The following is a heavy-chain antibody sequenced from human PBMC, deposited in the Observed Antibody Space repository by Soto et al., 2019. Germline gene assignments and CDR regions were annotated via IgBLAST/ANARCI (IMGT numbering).Heavy chain of an antibody. D-gene: IGHD2-15*01. CDR2: IYRGFST. J-gene: IGHJ6*02. CDR3: AKPGEYCSGGSCYPYYGMDV. Sequence: GGSLRLSCAVSGFNVTNTYMSWVRQAPGKGLEWVSVIYRGFSTFYADSVKGRFTVSRDDSKNTVSLQMNSLRAEDTAVYYCAKPGEYCSGGSCYPYYGMDVWGQGTTVTVSS. V-gene: IGHV3-53*01. CDR1: GFNVTNTY.